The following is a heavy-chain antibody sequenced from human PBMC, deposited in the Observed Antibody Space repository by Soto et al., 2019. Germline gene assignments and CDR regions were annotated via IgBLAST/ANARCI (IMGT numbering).Heavy chain of an antibody. CDR1: GFSFKNAW. Sequence: EVQLVESGGGSARPGESLRLSCSASGFSFKNAWMSWFRQAPGKGLEWVGLIKSKNDGETTSYSAPVKGRFTMSRDDSKNTLYLQMNSLKIEDRGMYYCVADVPLQGRGEFDFWGQGAPVTVSS. CDR2: IKSKNDGETT. CDR3: VADVPLQGRGEFDF. J-gene: IGHJ4*02. V-gene: IGHV3-15*06.